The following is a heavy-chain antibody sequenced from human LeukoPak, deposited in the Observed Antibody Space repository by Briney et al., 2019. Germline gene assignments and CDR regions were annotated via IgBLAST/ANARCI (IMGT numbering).Heavy chain of an antibody. CDR3: ARRATRRSALAFDI. D-gene: IGHD5-12*01. CDR1: GYTFTSYG. V-gene: IGHV1-18*01. Sequence: ASVKVSCKASGYTFTSYGISWVRQAPGQGLEWVGWISAYNGNTNYAQKFQGRVTMTRDTSISTAYMELSRLRSDDTAVYYCARRATRRSALAFDIWGQGTMVTVSS. CDR2: ISAYNGNT. J-gene: IGHJ3*02.